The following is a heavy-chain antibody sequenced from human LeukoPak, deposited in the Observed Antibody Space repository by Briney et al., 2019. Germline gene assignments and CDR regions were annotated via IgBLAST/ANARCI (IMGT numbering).Heavy chain of an antibody. J-gene: IGHJ5*02. CDR2: MNPNSGNT. CDR3: ARVGGQQLVNWFDP. D-gene: IGHD6-13*01. CDR1: GYTFTSYD. V-gene: IGHV1-8*03. Sequence: ASVKVSCKASGYTFTSYDINWVRQATGQGLEWMGWMNPNSGNTGYAQKFQGRVTITRNTSISTAYMELSSLRSEDTAVYYCARVGGQQLVNWFDPWGQGTLVTVSS.